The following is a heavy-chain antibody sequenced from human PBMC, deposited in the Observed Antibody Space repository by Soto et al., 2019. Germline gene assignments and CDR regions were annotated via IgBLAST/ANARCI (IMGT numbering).Heavy chain of an antibody. V-gene: IGHV1-24*01. CDR2: FDPEDGET. J-gene: IGHJ4*02. D-gene: IGHD5-18*01. Sequence: GASVKVSCXVSGYTLTELSMHWVRQAPGKGLEWMGGFDPEDGETIYAQKFQGRVTMTEDTSTDTAYMELSSLRSEDTAVYYCATGVNVDTAMVYFDYWGQGTLVTVSS. CDR3: ATGVNVDTAMVYFDY. CDR1: GYTLTELS.